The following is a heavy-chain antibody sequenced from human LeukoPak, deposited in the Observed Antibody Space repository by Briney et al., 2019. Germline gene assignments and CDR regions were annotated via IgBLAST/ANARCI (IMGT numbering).Heavy chain of an antibody. V-gene: IGHV1-69*06. Sequence: SVKVSCKASGGTFSSYAISWVRQAPGQGLEWMGGIIPIFGTANDAQKFQGRVTITADKSTSTAYMELSSLRSEETAVYYCASRKAAGSFDPWGQGTLVTVSS. D-gene: IGHD6-13*01. CDR3: ASRKAAGSFDP. J-gene: IGHJ5*02. CDR1: GGTFSSYA. CDR2: IIPIFGTA.